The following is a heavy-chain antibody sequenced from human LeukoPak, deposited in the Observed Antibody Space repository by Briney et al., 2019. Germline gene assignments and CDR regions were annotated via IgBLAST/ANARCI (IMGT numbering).Heavy chain of an antibody. Sequence: GGSLRLSCAASGFTFSGYWMSWVRQVPGKWLEWVANIKHDGSEKYFVDSVKGRFTISRDNAKNSLYLQMNSLRAEDTAVFYCARTRGFPLYYFDYWGQGTLVTVSS. V-gene: IGHV3-7*01. CDR3: ARTRGFPLYYFDY. J-gene: IGHJ4*02. D-gene: IGHD2-2*02. CDR2: IKHDGSEK. CDR1: GFTFSGYW.